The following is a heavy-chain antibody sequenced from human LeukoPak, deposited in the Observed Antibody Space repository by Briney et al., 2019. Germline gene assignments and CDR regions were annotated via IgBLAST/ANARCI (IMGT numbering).Heavy chain of an antibody. CDR2: IRYDGSNK. D-gene: IGHD6-25*01. V-gene: IGHV3-30*02. J-gene: IGHJ3*02. CDR1: GFTFSSYG. CDR3: ARGVRRRPDAFDI. Sequence: GGSLRLSCAASGFTFSSYGMHWVRQAPGKGLEWVAFIRYDGSNKYYAGSVKGRFTISRDNSKNTLYLQMNSLRAEDTAVYYCARGVRRRPDAFDIWGQGTMVTVSS.